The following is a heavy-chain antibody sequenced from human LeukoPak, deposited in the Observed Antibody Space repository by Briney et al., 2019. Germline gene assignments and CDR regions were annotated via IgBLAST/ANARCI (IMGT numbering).Heavy chain of an antibody. Sequence: SETLSLTCAVYGGSFSGYYWSWIRQPPGKGLEWIGEINHSGSTNYNPSLKGRVTISVDTSKNQFSLKLSSVTAADTAVYYSARGRRWLSIAVAGAHAFDIWGQGTMVTVSS. J-gene: IGHJ3*02. V-gene: IGHV4-34*01. CDR3: ARGRRWLSIAVAGAHAFDI. CDR1: GGSFSGYY. D-gene: IGHD6-19*01. CDR2: INHSGST.